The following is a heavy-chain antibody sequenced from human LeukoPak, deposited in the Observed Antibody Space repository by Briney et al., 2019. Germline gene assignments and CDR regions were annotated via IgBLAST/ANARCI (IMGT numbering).Heavy chain of an antibody. D-gene: IGHD6-13*01. Sequence: GEALKISCKGSGYSFTSYWIGWVRQMPGKGLEWMGIIYPGDSDTRYSPSFQGQVTISADKSISTAYLQWSSLKASDTVMYYCARLISSSWYSPRNDAFDIWGQGTMVTVSS. V-gene: IGHV5-51*01. J-gene: IGHJ3*02. CDR2: IYPGDSDT. CDR1: GYSFTSYW. CDR3: ARLISSSWYSPRNDAFDI.